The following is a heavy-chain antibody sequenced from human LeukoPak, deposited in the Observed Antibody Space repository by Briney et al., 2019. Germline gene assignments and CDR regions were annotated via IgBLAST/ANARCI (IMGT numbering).Heavy chain of an antibody. V-gene: IGHV3-23*01. CDR2: ITGEKRGT. CDR1: GFTFRSYV. Sequence: GGSLRLSCAASGFTFRSYVMRWVRQAPGKGLEWVPAITGEKRGTYYADSVDGRFTISRDNSNNTLSLQMNGLRVEDTAVYYCVKGSSGASPYYFDSWGQGTLVTGPS. CDR3: VKGSSGASPYYFDS. J-gene: IGHJ4*02. D-gene: IGHD2-2*01.